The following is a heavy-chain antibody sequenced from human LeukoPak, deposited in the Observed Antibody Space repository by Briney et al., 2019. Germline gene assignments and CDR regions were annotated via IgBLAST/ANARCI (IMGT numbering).Heavy chain of an antibody. Sequence: GGSLRLSCAASGFTFKNYAMKWVRQAPGKGLEWVSSISDSGDSRYYADSVKGRFTISRDNSKNTLYLQMNSLRAEDTAVYYCAKVRQWLGPNVAYYFDYWGQGTLVTVSS. CDR3: AKVRQWLGPNVAYYFDY. CDR2: ISDSGDSR. J-gene: IGHJ4*02. CDR1: GFTFKNYA. V-gene: IGHV3-23*01. D-gene: IGHD6-19*01.